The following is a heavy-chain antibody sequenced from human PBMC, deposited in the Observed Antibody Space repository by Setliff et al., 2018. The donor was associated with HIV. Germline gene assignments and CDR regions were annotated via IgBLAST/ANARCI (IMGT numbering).Heavy chain of an antibody. Sequence: ASVKVSCKASGGTFSLYAINWVRPAPGQGLEWMGGIIPIFNTANYAQKFQGRVTITADGSTSTAYMELSRRRFEDTATYYCARDQATGYEKVWFSWIDPWGQGTLGTVS. J-gene: IGHJ5*02. D-gene: IGHD5-12*01. CDR2: IIPIFNTA. V-gene: IGHV1-69*13. CDR3: ARDQATGYEKVWFSWIDP. CDR1: GGTFSLYA.